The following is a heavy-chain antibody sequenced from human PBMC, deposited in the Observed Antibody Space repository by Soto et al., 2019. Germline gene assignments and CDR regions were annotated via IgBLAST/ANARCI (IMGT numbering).Heavy chain of an antibody. CDR2: ISGSGGNT. Sequence: EVQLLESGGDLLQPGGSLRLSCAASGFTFSSYAMNWVRQTPGKGLKWVSAISGSGGNTYYADSVKGRFTISRDNSKNTLYLQMSGLTVEHTAMYYCAKEPTAVAPRDLFGGNPPADYWGQGTLVTVSS. V-gene: IGHV3-23*01. J-gene: IGHJ4*02. CDR1: GFTFSSYA. D-gene: IGHD6-19*01. CDR3: AKEPTAVAPRDLFGGNPPADY.